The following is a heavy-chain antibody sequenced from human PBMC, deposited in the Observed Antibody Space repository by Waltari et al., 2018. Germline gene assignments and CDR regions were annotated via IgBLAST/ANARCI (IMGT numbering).Heavy chain of an antibody. V-gene: IGHV4-38-2*01. J-gene: IGHJ6*02. Sequence: QVQLQESGPGLVKPSETLSLTCAVSGYSISSGYYWGWIRQPPGKGLEWIGSIYHSGGTYYNPSLKSRVTISVDTSKNQFSLKLSSVTAADTAVYYCAGLGAPSGMDVWGQGTTVTVSS. CDR3: AGLGAPSGMDV. CDR2: IYHSGGT. D-gene: IGHD3-10*01. CDR1: GYSISSGYY.